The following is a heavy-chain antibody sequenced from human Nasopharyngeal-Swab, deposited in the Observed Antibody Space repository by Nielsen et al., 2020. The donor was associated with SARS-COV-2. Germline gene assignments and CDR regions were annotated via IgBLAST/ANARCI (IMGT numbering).Heavy chain of an antibody. D-gene: IGHD3-3*01. CDR2: IYYSGST. CDR1: GGSISSYY. CDR3: ARHHFQTIFGVVTSTWYFDY. J-gene: IGHJ4*02. Sequence: SETLSLTCTVSGGSISSYYWSWIRQPPGQGLEWIGYIYYSGSTNYNPSLKSRVTISVDTSKNQFSLKLSSVTAADTAVYYCARHHFQTIFGVVTSTWYFDYWGQGTLVTVSS. V-gene: IGHV4-59*08.